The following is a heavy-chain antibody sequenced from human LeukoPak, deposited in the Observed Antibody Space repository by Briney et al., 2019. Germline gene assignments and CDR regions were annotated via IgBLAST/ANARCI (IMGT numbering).Heavy chain of an antibody. CDR1: GGTFSSYA. V-gene: IGHV1-69*05. CDR2: IIPIFGTA. CDR3: ASSSLQCGGDCNPNWFDP. Sequence: ASVKVSCKASGGTFSSYAISWVRQAPGQGLEWMGGIIPIFGTANYAQKFQGRVTITTDESTSTAYMELSSLRSEDTAVYYCASSSLQCGGDCNPNWFDPWGQGTLVTVSS. J-gene: IGHJ5*02. D-gene: IGHD2-21*02.